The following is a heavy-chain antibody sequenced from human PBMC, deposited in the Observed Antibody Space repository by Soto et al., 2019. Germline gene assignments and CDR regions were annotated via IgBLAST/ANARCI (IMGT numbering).Heavy chain of an antibody. CDR2: ISWDGGKT. CDR1: GFTFDDYT. CDR3: AKDRAAVTGAYYYAMDV. Sequence: EVQLVESGGVVVQPGGSLRLSCAASGFTFDDYTMHWVRQAPGKSLEWVSLISWDGGKTYYADSVKGRFTISRDNSKNSLHLQMNSLTTEDSASYYCAKDRAAVTGAYYYAMDVWGQGTTVTVSS. V-gene: IGHV3-43*01. D-gene: IGHD6-19*01. J-gene: IGHJ6*02.